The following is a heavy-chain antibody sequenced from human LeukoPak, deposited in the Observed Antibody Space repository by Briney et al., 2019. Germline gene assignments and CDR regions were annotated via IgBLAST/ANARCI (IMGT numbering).Heavy chain of an antibody. CDR1: GGSITSHS. CDR3: ASSGSGSYAAFDY. Sequence: PSETLSLTCAVSGGSITSHSWSWIRQPPGKGLEWIGYIFYSGHTNYNPSLRSRVTISVDTSKTQFSLRLSSVTAADTAVYYCASSGSGSYAAFDYWGQGTLVTVSS. J-gene: IGHJ4*02. V-gene: IGHV4-59*11. CDR2: IFYSGHT. D-gene: IGHD3-10*01.